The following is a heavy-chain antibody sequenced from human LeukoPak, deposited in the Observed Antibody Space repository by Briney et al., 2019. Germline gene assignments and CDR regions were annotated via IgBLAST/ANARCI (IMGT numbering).Heavy chain of an antibody. CDR2: IYYSGST. Sequence: KPPETLSLTCTVSGGSISSSSYYWGWIRQPPGKGLEWIGSIYYSGSTYYNPSLKSRVTISVDTSKNQFSLKLSSVTAADTAVYYCARQSPHCSSTSCYDAFDIWGQGTMVTVSS. J-gene: IGHJ3*02. V-gene: IGHV4-39*01. CDR1: GGSISSSSYY. D-gene: IGHD2-2*01. CDR3: ARQSPHCSSTSCYDAFDI.